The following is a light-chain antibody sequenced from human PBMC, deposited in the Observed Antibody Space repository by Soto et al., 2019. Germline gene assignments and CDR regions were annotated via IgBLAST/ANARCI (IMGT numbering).Light chain of an antibody. CDR3: KQRSNWLT. CDR1: QSVSSY. Sequence: EIVLTQSPATLSLSPGERATLSCRASQSVSSYLAWYQQKPGQAPRLLIYDASNRATGIPARFSGSGSGTDFTLTIRSLEPEDFAVYYCKQRSNWLTFGGGTKVEIK. CDR2: DAS. J-gene: IGKJ4*01. V-gene: IGKV3-11*01.